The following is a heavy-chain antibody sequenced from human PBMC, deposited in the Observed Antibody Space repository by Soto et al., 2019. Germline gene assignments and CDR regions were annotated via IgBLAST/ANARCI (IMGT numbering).Heavy chain of an antibody. J-gene: IGHJ4*02. CDR3: ARDFYGGIAAAD. D-gene: IGHD6-13*01. V-gene: IGHV4-59*01. Sequence: LSLTCTVSGGSISSYYWSWIRQPPGKGLEWIGYIYYSGSTNYNPSLKSRVTISVDTSKNQFSLKLSSVTAADTAVYYCARDFYGGIAAADWGQGTLVTVTS. CDR2: IYYSGST. CDR1: GGSISSYY.